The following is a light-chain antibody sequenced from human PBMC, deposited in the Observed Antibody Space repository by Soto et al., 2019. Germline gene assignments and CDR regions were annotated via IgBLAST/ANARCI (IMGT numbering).Light chain of an antibody. CDR3: QQLNTYPIT. J-gene: IGKJ5*01. V-gene: IGKV1-17*01. CDR2: AAS. CDR1: QSISNH. Sequence: DIQMTRSPCSLSASVEDRVIITCRASQSISNHLNWYQQKPGKAPKLLIYAASTLQSGVPSRFSGSGSGTEFTLTITSLQPEDFATYYCQQLNTYPITFGQGTRLEIK.